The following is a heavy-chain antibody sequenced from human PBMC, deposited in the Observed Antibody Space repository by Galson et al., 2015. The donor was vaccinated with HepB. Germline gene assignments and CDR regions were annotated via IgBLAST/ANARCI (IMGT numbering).Heavy chain of an antibody. CDR1: GFTFSSYA. CDR3: AKDRYSSSCVDY. CDR2: ISGSGGST. D-gene: IGHD6-13*01. V-gene: IGHV3-23*01. Sequence: SLRLSCAASGFTFSSYAMSWVRQAPGKGLEWVSAISGSGGSTYYADSVKGRFTISRDNSKNTLYLQMNSLRAEDTAVYYCAKDRYSSSCVDYWGQGTLVTVSS. J-gene: IGHJ4*02.